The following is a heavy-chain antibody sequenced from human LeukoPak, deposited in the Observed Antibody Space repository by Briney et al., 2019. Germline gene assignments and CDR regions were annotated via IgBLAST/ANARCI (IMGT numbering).Heavy chain of an antibody. CDR1: GYTFTSYY. D-gene: IGHD6-19*01. CDR2: INPSGGST. V-gene: IGHV1-46*01. CDR3: ARDVAVAGTKSHNWFDP. Sequence: ASVKVSCKASGYTFTSYYMHWVRQAPGQGLEWMGIINPSGGSTSYAQKFQGRVTMTRDMSTSTVYMELSSLRSEDTAVYYCARDVAVAGTKSHNWFDPWGQGTLVTVSS. J-gene: IGHJ5*02.